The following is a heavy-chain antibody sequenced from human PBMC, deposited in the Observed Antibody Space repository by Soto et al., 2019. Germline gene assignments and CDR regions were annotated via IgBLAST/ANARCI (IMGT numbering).Heavy chain of an antibody. CDR2: IKQDGSEK. Sequence: EVQLVESGGGLVPPGGSLRLYCAGAGFTFSSYWMSWVRQAPGKGLEWVANIKQDGSEKYYVDSVNGRFTIFRDNAKNSLYLQMHSLRVEDTAVYYCAREKWANGYFDYWGQGTLVAVSP. CDR1: GFTFSSYW. D-gene: IGHD1-26*01. V-gene: IGHV3-7*01. J-gene: IGHJ4*02. CDR3: AREKWANGYFDY.